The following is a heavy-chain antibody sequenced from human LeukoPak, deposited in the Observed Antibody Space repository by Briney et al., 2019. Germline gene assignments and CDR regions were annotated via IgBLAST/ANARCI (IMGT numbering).Heavy chain of an antibody. CDR2: MYYSGST. CDR1: GGSITSGDYY. J-gene: IGHJ5*02. Sequence: SETLSLTCTVSGGSITSGDYYWSWIRQPPGKGVEWIAYMYYSGSTYYNPSLKSRVTMSADTSKNQFSLKLSSVTAADTAVYYCARPYYYDSRIDPWGQGTLVTVSP. V-gene: IGHV4-30-4*01. D-gene: IGHD3-22*01. CDR3: ARPYYYDSRIDP.